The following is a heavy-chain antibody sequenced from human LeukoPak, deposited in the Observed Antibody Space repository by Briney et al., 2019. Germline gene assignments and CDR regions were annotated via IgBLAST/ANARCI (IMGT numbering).Heavy chain of an antibody. V-gene: IGHV4-34*01. Sequence: SETLSLTCAVYGGSFSGYYWSWIRQPPGKGLEWIGEINHSGSTNYNRSLKSRVTISVDTSKNQFSLKLSSVTAADTAVYYCARNNKWLLLRNWFDPWGQGTLVTVSS. D-gene: IGHD3-22*01. J-gene: IGHJ5*02. CDR3: ARNNKWLLLRNWFDP. CDR2: INHSGST. CDR1: GGSFSGYY.